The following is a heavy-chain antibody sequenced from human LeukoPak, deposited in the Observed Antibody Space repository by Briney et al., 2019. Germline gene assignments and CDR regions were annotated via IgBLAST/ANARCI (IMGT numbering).Heavy chain of an antibody. J-gene: IGHJ4*02. CDR1: GYTFTSYD. D-gene: IGHD6-19*01. CDR2: MNPNSGNT. CDR3: ARDRVGVGGNGWEN. V-gene: IGHV1-8*01. Sequence: ASVKVSCKASGYTFTSYDINWVRQATGQGLEWMEWMNPNSGNTGYAQKFQGRVTMTRNTSISTAYMELSSLRSEDTAVYYCARDRVGVGGNGWENWGQGTLVTVSS.